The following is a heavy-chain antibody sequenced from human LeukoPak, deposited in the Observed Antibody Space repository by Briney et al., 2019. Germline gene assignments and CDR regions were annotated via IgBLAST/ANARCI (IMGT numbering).Heavy chain of an antibody. CDR2: IYSGGST. CDR3: ARDQAIYYGSGSYYA. CDR1: GFTVSSNY. Sequence: GGSLRLSCAASGFTVSSNYMSWVRQAPGKGLEWVSVIYSGGSTYYADSVKGRFTISRDNSKNTLYLQMNSLRAEDTAVYYCARDQAIYYGSGSYYAWGQGTLVTVSS. J-gene: IGHJ5*02. V-gene: IGHV3-53*01. D-gene: IGHD3-10*01.